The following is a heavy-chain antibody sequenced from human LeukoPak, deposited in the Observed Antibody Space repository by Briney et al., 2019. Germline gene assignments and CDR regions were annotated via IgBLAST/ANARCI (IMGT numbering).Heavy chain of an antibody. CDR1: GGSISSSIYY. D-gene: IGHD3-10*01. J-gene: IGHJ4*02. CDR2: IYYSGST. Sequence: SETLSLTCTVSGGSISSSIYYWGWIRQPPGKGLEWIGSIYYSGSTYYNPSLKSRVTISVDTSKNQFSLKLSSVTAADTAVYYRARMVGSGSHCIDYWGQGTLVTVSS. V-gene: IGHV4-39*01. CDR3: ARMVGSGSHCIDY.